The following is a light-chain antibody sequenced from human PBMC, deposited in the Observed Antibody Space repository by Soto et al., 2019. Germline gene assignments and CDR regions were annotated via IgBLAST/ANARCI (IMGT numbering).Light chain of an antibody. J-gene: IGLJ1*01. CDR3: SLYAGSKNRYV. Sequence: QSALTQPPSASGSRGQSVTISCTGTSSDVGGYNFVSWYQQHPGRAPKVILYEVTKRPSGVPDRFSGSKSGNTASLTVSGHQTEDEAHYYCSLYAGSKNRYVFGTGTKLTVL. CDR1: SSDVGGYNF. V-gene: IGLV2-8*01. CDR2: EVT.